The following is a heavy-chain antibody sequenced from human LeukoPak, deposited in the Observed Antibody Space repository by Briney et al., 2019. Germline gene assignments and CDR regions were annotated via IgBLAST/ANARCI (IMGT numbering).Heavy chain of an antibody. CDR1: GGTFSSYA. Sequence: ASVNVSCKASGGTFSSYAISWVRQAPGQGLEWMGGIIPIFGTANYAQKFQGRVTITADKSTSTAYMELSSLRSEDTAVYYCARDRWVSRGSGYRDYMDVWGKGTTVTISS. CDR2: IIPIFGTA. J-gene: IGHJ6*03. CDR3: ARDRWVSRGSGYRDYMDV. V-gene: IGHV1-69*06. D-gene: IGHD3-22*01.